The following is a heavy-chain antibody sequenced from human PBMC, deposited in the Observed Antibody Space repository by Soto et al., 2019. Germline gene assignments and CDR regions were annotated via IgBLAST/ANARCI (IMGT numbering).Heavy chain of an antibody. J-gene: IGHJ4*02. V-gene: IGHV4-28*03. CDR1: GYSISSSNW. Sequence: ASETLSLTCAVSGYSISSSNWWGWIRQPPGKGLEWIGYIYYSGTTYYNPSLKSRVTMSVDTSKNQFSLKLTSVTAVDTAVYYCARDSGYSYGPIDYWGQGTLVTVSS. CDR2: IYYSGTT. CDR3: ARDSGYSYGPIDY. D-gene: IGHD5-18*01.